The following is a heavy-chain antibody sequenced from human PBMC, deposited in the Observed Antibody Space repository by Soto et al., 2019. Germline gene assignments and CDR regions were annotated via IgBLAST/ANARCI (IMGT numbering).Heavy chain of an antibody. J-gene: IGHJ6*02. D-gene: IGHD3-3*01. Sequence: GGSLRLSCAASGFTFSNAWMSWVRQAPGKGLEWVGRIKSKTDGGTTDYAAPVKGRFTISRDDSKNTLYLQMNSLKTEDTAVYYCTTVRGVVIYDGMDVWGQGTTVTVSS. CDR1: GFTFSNAW. CDR2: IKSKTDGGTT. CDR3: TTVRGVVIYDGMDV. V-gene: IGHV3-15*01.